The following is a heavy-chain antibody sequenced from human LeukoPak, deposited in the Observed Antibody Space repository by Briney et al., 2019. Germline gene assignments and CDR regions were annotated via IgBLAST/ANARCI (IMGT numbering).Heavy chain of an antibody. CDR2: INASGGST. D-gene: IGHD2/OR15-2a*01. V-gene: IGHV3-23*01. J-gene: IGHJ6*02. CDR1: EFTFSSYA. Sequence: QSEGSLRLSCAASEFTFSSYAMQWVRQAPGKGLEWVSGINASGGSTYYADSVKGRFTISRDNSKNTLYLQMNSLRAEDTAIYYCAKYVSAKGPPYGLDVWGQGTTVTVSS. CDR3: AKYVSAKGPPYGLDV.